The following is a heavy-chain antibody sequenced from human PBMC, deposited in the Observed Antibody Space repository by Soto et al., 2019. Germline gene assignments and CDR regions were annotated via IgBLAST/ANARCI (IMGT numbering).Heavy chain of an antibody. Sequence: QVRLEESGPGLVKPSETLSLICSVSGGSVNNANYFWNWIRHHPENGLEWIGYIYYSGSTRYNPSFKTRATLSIDTTKDQFSLRLNSVTVADTAVYFCARDAGYGGSRGGMGVWGRGTTVTVSS. D-gene: IGHD4-17*01. J-gene: IGHJ6*02. V-gene: IGHV4-31*03. CDR2: IYYSGST. CDR3: ARDAGYGGSRGGMGV. CDR1: GGSVNNANYF.